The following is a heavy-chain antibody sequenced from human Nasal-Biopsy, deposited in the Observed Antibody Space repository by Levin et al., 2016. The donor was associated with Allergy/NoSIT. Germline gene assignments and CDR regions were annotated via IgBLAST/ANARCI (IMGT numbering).Heavy chain of an antibody. Sequence: SETLSLTCIVSGGSVSSGSYYWSWVRQPPGKGLEWIGYIHYRGSSDYNPSLKSRVTMSLDTSKNQFSLKVSSVTAADTAVYYCARDTRGGRLPYDSWGQGILVTVSS. CDR1: GGSVSSGSYY. D-gene: IGHD2-8*02. J-gene: IGHJ4*02. CDR2: IHYRGSS. CDR3: ARDTRGGRLPYDS. V-gene: IGHV4-61*01.